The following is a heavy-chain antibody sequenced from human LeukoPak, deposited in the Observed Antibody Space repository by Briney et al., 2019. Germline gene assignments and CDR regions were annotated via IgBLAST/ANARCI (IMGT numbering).Heavy chain of an antibody. D-gene: IGHD4-17*01. CDR3: ARGDYGDKLRCGFGV. V-gene: IGHV4-4*02. CDR1: GGSISSSNW. J-gene: IGHJ4*02. CDR2: IYHSGST. Sequence: SGTLSLTCAVSGGSISSSNWWSWVRQPPGKGLEWIGEIYHSGSTNYNPSLKSRVTISVDKSKNQFSLKLSSVTAADTAVYYCARGDYGDKLRCGFGVWGQGTLVTVSS.